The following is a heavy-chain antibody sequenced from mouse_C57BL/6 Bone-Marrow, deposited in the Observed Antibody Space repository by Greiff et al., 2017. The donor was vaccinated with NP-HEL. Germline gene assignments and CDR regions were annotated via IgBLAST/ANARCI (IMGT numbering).Heavy chain of an antibody. V-gene: IGHV1-9*01. CDR1: GYTFPGYW. J-gene: IGHJ1*03. CDR2: ILPGSGST. Sequence: VQLQQSGAELMKPGASVKLSCKATGYTFPGYWIEWVKQRPGHGLDWIGEILPGSGSTNYNEKFKGKATLTADTSSNTAYMQLSSLTTEDSAIYYCARSNWCYWYFDVWGTGTTVTVSS. D-gene: IGHD4-1*01. CDR3: ARSNWCYWYFDV.